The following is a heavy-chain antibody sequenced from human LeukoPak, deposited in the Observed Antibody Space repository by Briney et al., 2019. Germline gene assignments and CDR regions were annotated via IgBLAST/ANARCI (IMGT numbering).Heavy chain of an antibody. CDR3: AKGKGSSSSSIDW. V-gene: IGHV3-23*01. CDR1: GFTFNTYA. J-gene: IGHJ4*02. Sequence: GGSLRLSCAASGFTFNTYAMNWVRQAPGKGLEWVSAISDSGGSTYYAGSVKGRFTISRDNSKNTVYLQIHRLRAEDTAVYYCAKGKGSSSSSIDWWGQGTLVTVSS. D-gene: IGHD2-15*01. CDR2: ISDSGGST.